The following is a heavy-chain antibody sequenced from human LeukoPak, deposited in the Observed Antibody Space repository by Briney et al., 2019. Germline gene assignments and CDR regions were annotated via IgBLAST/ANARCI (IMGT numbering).Heavy chain of an antibody. V-gene: IGHV1-69*01. CDR3: ARVVYYYDSSGASDYYFDY. J-gene: IGHJ4*02. Sequence: SVKVSCKASGGTFSSYAISWVRQAPGQGLEWMGGIIPIFGTANYAQKFQGRVTITADESTSTAYMELSSLRSEDTAVYYCARVVYYYDSSGASDYYFDYWGQGTLVTVSS. D-gene: IGHD3-22*01. CDR2: IIPIFGTA. CDR1: GGTFSSYA.